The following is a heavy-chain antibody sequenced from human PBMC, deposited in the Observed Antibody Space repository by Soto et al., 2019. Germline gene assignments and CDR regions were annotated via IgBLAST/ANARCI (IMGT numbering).Heavy chain of an antibody. V-gene: IGHV3-30*18. D-gene: IGHD3-22*01. J-gene: IGHJ6*01. CDR1: RFSFSSYG. Sequence: PWGSRRLSCAAARFSFSSYGMHWVRQAPGKGLGWVAVISYDGSNKYYADSVRGRFTISRDNTKNTLYLQMNSLRAQHTAVYYCAKDIGAVLSMIVVADYYYRMDDWGQGTPVTVSS. CDR2: ISYDGSNK. CDR3: AKDIGAVLSMIVVADYYYRMDD.